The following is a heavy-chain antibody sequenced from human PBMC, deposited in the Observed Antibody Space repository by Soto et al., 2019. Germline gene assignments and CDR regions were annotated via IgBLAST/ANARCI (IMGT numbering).Heavy chain of an antibody. Sequence: ASVKVSCKASGYTFTGYYMHWVRQAPGQGLEWMGWINPNSGGTNYAQKFQGWVTMTRDTSISTAYMELSRLRSDDTAVYYCARGSDFWSGYPENYYYYYMDVWGKGTTVTVSS. CDR2: INPNSGGT. D-gene: IGHD3-3*01. V-gene: IGHV1-2*04. CDR1: GYTFTGYY. J-gene: IGHJ6*03. CDR3: ARGSDFWSGYPENYYYYYMDV.